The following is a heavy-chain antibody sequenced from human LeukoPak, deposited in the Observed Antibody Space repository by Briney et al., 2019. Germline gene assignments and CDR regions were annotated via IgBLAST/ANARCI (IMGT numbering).Heavy chain of an antibody. Sequence: ASVTVSCKASGYSFSTYAIHWVRQAPGQRFEWMGWISAGNGNTKYSQKFQDRVTITTDTSAVTAHMELSSLTSEDTAVYYCARGSVVSAPRHYDSGGLMDYWGRGTLVTVSS. CDR2: ISAGNGNT. D-gene: IGHD3-22*01. CDR3: ARGSVVSAPRHYDSGGLMDY. V-gene: IGHV1-3*01. CDR1: GYSFSTYA. J-gene: IGHJ4*02.